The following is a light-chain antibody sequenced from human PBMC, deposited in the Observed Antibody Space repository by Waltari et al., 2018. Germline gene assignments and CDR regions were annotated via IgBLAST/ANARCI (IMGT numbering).Light chain of an antibody. CDR3: LQYNRAPYS. J-gene: IGKJ2*03. Sequence: DIQMTQSPSSLSASVGDRVTITCRASQDISNYLNWYQQKPGKAPKRLIYDASSLQSGVPSRFSGSGSRTVFTLTISSLQPEDFATYYCLQYNRAPYSFGQGTKVEIK. CDR1: QDISNY. V-gene: IGKV1-17*01. CDR2: DAS.